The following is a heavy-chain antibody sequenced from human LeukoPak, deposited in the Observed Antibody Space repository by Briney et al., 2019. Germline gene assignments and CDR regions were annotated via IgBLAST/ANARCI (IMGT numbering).Heavy chain of an antibody. CDR1: GYSFTSYW. Sequence: GESPKISLRGSGYSFTSYWIGWVRQMSRKGLEWMGIIHPGDSDTRYSPSLQGQVTISADKSISTDYLQWNSLKASNTAIYYCARIEGSTFDYWGQGTLVTVSS. CDR3: ARIEGSTFDY. J-gene: IGHJ4*02. V-gene: IGHV5-51*01. CDR2: IHPGDSDT.